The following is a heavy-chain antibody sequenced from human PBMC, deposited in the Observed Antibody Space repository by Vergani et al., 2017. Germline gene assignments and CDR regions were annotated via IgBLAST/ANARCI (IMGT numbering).Heavy chain of an antibody. V-gene: IGHV4-59*08. Sequence: QVQLQESGPGLVKPSETLSLTCTVSGGSISSYYWSWIRQPPGKGLEWIGYIYYSGSTNYNPSLKSRVTISVDTSKNQFSLKLSSVTAADTAGYYCARQWGHSGSYYYYGMDVWGQGTTVTVSS. D-gene: IGHD1-26*01. CDR3: ARQWGHSGSYYYYGMDV. J-gene: IGHJ6*02. CDR1: GGSISSYY. CDR2: IYYSGST.